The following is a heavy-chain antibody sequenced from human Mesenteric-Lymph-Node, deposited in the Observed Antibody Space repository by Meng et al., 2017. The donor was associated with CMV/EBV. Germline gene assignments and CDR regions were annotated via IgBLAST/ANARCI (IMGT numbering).Heavy chain of an antibody. J-gene: IGHJ2*01. CDR1: GGSISSSSYY. V-gene: IGHV4-39*01. Sequence: SETLSLTCTVSGGSISSSSYYWGWIRQPPGKGLEWIGSIYYSGSTYYNPSLKSRVTISVDTSKNQFSLKLSSVTAADTAVYYCARQPDCSSTSCYTGWYFDLWGRGTLVTVSS. CDR2: IYYSGST. CDR3: ARQPDCSSTSCYTGWYFDL. D-gene: IGHD2-2*02.